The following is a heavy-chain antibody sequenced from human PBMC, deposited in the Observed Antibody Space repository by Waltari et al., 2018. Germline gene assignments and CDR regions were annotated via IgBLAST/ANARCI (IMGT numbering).Heavy chain of an antibody. D-gene: IGHD3-10*01. Sequence: EVQLVESGGGLVQPGGSLRLSCAASGFTFSAYSVTWVRQAPGKGLEWISDISTFARIIYYADSVRGRVTITRDNVKNSLYLQMNTLRAEDTALYYCARGSGGQYNHGMDVWGQGTSVTVSS. V-gene: IGHV3-48*01. CDR1: GFTFSAYS. CDR3: ARGSGGQYNHGMDV. J-gene: IGHJ6*02. CDR2: ISTFARII.